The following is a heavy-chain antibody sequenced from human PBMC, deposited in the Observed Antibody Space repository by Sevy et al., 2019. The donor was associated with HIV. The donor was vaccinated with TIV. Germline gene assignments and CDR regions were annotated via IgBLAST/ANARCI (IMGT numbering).Heavy chain of an antibody. J-gene: IGHJ4*02. D-gene: IGHD4-17*01. CDR3: AKVRNPSDYGDYGESFDY. V-gene: IGHV3-23*01. Sequence: GGSLRLSCAASGFTFSSYAMSWVRQAPGKGLEWVSAISGSGGSTYYADSVKGRFTISRDNSKNTLYLQMNSLRAEDTAVYYCAKVRNPSDYGDYGESFDYWGQGTLVTVSS. CDR1: GFTFSSYA. CDR2: ISGSGGST.